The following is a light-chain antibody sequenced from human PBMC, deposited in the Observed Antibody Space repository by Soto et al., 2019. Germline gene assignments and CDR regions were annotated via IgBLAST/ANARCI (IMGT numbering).Light chain of an antibody. J-gene: IGKJ4*02. CDR1: QSISY. CDR2: AAS. CDR3: QPYKSYVRA. Sequence: SRDGGDRAAVSVRVSQSISYLNWYQQKPGKAPKLLIYAASTLQSGVPSRFSGSVSETEFTRTICSLLPDDFATYFCQPYKSYVRAFREGTKVDIK. V-gene: IGKV1-16*01.